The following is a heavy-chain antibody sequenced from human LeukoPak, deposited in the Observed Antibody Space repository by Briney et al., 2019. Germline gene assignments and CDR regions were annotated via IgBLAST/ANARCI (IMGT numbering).Heavy chain of an antibody. Sequence: SQTLSLTCAVSGGSISSGGYSWSWIRQPPGKGLEWIGYIYHSGSTYYNPSLKSRVTISVDRSKNQFSLKLSSVTAADTAVYYCARGVGGGKGFDYWGQGTLVTVSS. J-gene: IGHJ4*02. CDR1: GGSISSGGYS. D-gene: IGHD4-23*01. V-gene: IGHV4-30-2*01. CDR3: ARGVGGGKGFDY. CDR2: IYHSGST.